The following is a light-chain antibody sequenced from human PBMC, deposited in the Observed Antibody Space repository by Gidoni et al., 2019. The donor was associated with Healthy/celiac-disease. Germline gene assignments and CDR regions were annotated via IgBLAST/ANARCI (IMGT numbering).Light chain of an antibody. V-gene: IGKV1-39*01. CDR1: QSISSY. Sequence: DIQMTQSPSSLSASVGDRVTITCRASQSISSYLSWYQQKPGKAPKLLIYAASSLQSGVPSRFSGSGSGTDFTLTISRLQPEDFATYYCQQSYSTPGSFGQGTQLELK. J-gene: IGKJ2*04. CDR2: AAS. CDR3: QQSYSTPGS.